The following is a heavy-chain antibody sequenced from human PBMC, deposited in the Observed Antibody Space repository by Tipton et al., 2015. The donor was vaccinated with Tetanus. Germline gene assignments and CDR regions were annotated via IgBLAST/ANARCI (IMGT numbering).Heavy chain of an antibody. CDR1: GGSFSGHY. CDR2: INLSGRT. D-gene: IGHD1-26*01. V-gene: IGHV4-34*01. Sequence: TLSLTCAVYGGSFSGHYWSWIRQPPGKGLEWIGEINLSGRTNYNPSLQSRVTISVDTSKNQFSLRLNSVTSADTAVYFCARYGRLPKTDPFDTWGQGTMVTVSS. CDR3: ARYGRLPKTDPFDT. J-gene: IGHJ3*02.